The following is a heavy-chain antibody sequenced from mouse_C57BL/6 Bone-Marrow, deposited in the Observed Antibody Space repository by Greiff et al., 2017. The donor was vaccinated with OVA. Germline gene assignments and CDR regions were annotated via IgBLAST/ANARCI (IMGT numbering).Heavy chain of an antibody. CDR1: GYSFTGYY. Sequence: VQLQQSGPELVKPGASVKISCKASGYSFTGYYMNWVKQSPEKSLEWIGEINPSTGGTTYNQKFKAKATLTVDKSSSTAYMQLKSLTSEDSAVYYCSRPHYYGSSSLFDYWGQGTPLTVSS. V-gene: IGHV1-42*01. CDR2: INPSTGGT. J-gene: IGHJ2*01. D-gene: IGHD1-1*01. CDR3: SRPHYYGSSSLFDY.